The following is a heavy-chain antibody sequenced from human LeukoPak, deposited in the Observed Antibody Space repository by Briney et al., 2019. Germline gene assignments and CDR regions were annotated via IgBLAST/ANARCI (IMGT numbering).Heavy chain of an antibody. CDR3: ARDGDVGYYDFWSGYLGY. CDR2: ISSNGGST. V-gene: IGHV3-64*01. CDR1: GFTFSSYA. Sequence: GSLRLSCAASGFTFSSYAMHWVRQAPGKGLEYVSAISSNGGSTYYANSVKGRFTISRDNSKNTLYLQMGSLRAEVMAVYYCARDGDVGYYDFWSGYLGYWGQGTLVTVSS. J-gene: IGHJ4*02. D-gene: IGHD3-3*01.